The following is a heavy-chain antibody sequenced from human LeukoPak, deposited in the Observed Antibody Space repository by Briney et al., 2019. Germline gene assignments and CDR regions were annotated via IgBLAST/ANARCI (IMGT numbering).Heavy chain of an antibody. V-gene: IGHV1-18*01. CDR2: ISAYNGNT. Sequence: ASVKVSRKASGYTFTSYGISWVRQAPGQGLEWMGWISAYNGNTNYAQKLQGRVTMTTDTSTSTAYMELRSLRSDDTAVYYCARAQGVVVVVAAGDFDYWGQGTLVTVSS. CDR1: GYTFTSYG. D-gene: IGHD2-15*01. J-gene: IGHJ4*02. CDR3: ARAQGVVVVVAAGDFDY.